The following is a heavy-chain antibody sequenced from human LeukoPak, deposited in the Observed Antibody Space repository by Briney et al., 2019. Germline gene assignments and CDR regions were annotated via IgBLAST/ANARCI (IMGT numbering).Heavy chain of an antibody. D-gene: IGHD3-10*01. V-gene: IGHV3-23*01. CDR2: ISGRGETT. CDR3: AKDVIRGAISYFES. J-gene: IGHJ4*02. CDR1: GFNFRGQA. Sequence: PGGSLRLSCAASGFNFRGQAMSWVRQGPGKGLEWVAGISGRGETTYYADSVQGRFNISRDNSKNTLFLHVNSLRAEDTAVYYCAKDVIRGAISYFESWGQGTPVAVSS.